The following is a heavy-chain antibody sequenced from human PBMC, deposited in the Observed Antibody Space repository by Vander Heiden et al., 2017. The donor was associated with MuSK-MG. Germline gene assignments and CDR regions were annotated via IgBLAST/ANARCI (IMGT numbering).Heavy chain of an antibody. CDR2: MNPRNGDT. J-gene: IGHJ5*02. Sequence: QVQLVQSGAEVKRPGASLKVSCRTSGYTLASREIHWVRQAPGQGLEWMGWMNPRNGDTAYAQKFEDRVSMTRNTSLRTAYLDLNSLTFDDTAVYYCARGPLGFDPWGQGTLVTVSP. CDR1: GYTLASRE. CDR3: ARGPLGFDP. V-gene: IGHV1-8*01.